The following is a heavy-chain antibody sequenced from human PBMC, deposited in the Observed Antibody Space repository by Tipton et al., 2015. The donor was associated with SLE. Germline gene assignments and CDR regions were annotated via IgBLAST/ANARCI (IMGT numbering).Heavy chain of an antibody. Sequence: TLSLTCSVSGGSVSSGNSYWSWIRQPAGKGLEWIAYIYTSGSTNYNPSLKSRVTISVDTSKNQFSLKLTSVTAADTAVYYCARLGYSSGWGYFDLWGRGTLVTVSS. V-gene: IGHV4-61*09. J-gene: IGHJ2*01. D-gene: IGHD6-19*01. CDR1: GGSVSSGNSY. CDR3: ARLGYSSGWGYFDL. CDR2: IYTSGST.